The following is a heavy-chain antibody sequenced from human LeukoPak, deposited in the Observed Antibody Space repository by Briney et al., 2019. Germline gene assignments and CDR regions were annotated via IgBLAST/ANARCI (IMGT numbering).Heavy chain of an antibody. Sequence: ASVKVSCKASGYTFTSYGISWVRQAPGQGLEWMGWISACNGNTNYAQKLQGRVTMATDTSTSTAYMELRSLRSDDTAVYYCARDITYGGRGYFDYWGQGTLVTVSS. CDR3: ARDITYGGRGYFDY. V-gene: IGHV1-18*01. J-gene: IGHJ4*02. CDR1: GYTFTSYG. D-gene: IGHD4-23*01. CDR2: ISACNGNT.